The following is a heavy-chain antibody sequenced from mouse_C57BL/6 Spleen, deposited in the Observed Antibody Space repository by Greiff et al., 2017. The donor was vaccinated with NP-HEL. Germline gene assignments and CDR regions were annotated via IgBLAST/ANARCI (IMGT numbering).Heavy chain of an antibody. CDR3: EGYGSSYTDWYFDV. D-gene: IGHD1-1*01. J-gene: IGHJ1*03. V-gene: IGHV1-64*01. CDR1: GYTFTSYW. CDR2: IHPNSGST. Sequence: QVQLQQPGAELVKPGASVKLSCKASGYTFTSYWMHWVKQRPGQGLEWIGMIHPNSGSTNYNEKFKSKATLTVDKSSSTAYMQLSSLTSEDSAVYYCEGYGSSYTDWYFDVWGTGTTVTVSS.